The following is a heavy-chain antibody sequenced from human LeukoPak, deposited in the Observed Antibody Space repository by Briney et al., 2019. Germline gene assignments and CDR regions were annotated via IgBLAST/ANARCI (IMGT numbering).Heavy chain of an antibody. CDR1: GFTFRNSW. Sequence: GGSLRLSCAASGFTFRNSWMSWVRQAPGKGLEWVANIGVDGSEKYYVDSVEGRFDISRDNAKNSLYLQMNSLRGEDTAVYYCAKAGSSVSWDWGQGTLVTASS. CDR3: AKAGSSVSWD. CDR2: IGVDGSEK. J-gene: IGHJ4*02. V-gene: IGHV3-7*01. D-gene: IGHD3-22*01.